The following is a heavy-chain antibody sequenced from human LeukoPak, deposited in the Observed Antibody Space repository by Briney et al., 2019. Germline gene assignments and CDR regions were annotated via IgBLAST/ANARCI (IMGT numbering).Heavy chain of an antibody. V-gene: IGHV4-39*07. CDR2: IYYTGST. J-gene: IGHJ4*02. CDR1: GASISTNSYY. D-gene: IGHD3-22*01. CDR3: AKRYYYDSSGYPDY. Sequence: SETLSLTCTVSGASISTNSYYWGWIRQPPGKGLEWIGNIYYTGSTYYNPSLKSRVTISVDKSKNQFSLKLSSVTAADTAVYYCAKRYYYDSSGYPDYWGQGTLVTVSS.